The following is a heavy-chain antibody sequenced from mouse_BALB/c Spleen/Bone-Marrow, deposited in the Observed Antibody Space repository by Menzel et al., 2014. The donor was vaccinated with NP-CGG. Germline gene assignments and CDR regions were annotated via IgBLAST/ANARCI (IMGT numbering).Heavy chain of an antibody. CDR3: ARGRDYDVFSY. CDR1: GYAFSSSW. CDR2: IYPGDEST. V-gene: IGHV1-82*01. J-gene: IGHJ3*01. Sequence: VKLLESGPELVKPGAPVKISCKASGYAFSSSWMNWVMQRPGQGLEWIGRIYPGDESTNYNGKFKGKATLTADKSSSTAYMQLSSLTSVDSAVYYCARGRDYDVFSYWGQGTLVTVSA. D-gene: IGHD2-4*01.